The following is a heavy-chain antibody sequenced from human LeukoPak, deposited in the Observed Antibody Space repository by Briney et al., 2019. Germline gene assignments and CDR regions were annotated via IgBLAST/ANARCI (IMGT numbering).Heavy chain of an antibody. CDR1: GFTFSSYG. Sequence: GGSLRLSCAASGFTFSSYGMHWVRQAPGKGLEWVAVIWYDGSNKYYADSVKGRFTISRDNSKNTLYLQMNSLRAEDTTVYYCARDCNYYGSGSSNCLDYWGQGTLVTVSS. CDR3: ARDCNYYGSGSSNCLDY. J-gene: IGHJ4*02. D-gene: IGHD3-10*01. V-gene: IGHV3-33*01. CDR2: IWYDGSNK.